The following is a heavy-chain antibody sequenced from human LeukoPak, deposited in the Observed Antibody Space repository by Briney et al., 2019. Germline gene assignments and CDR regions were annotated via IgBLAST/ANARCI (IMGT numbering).Heavy chain of an antibody. D-gene: IGHD2-15*01. Sequence: SETLSLTCAVYGGSFSGYYWSWIRQPPGKGLEWIGEINHSGSTNYNPSLKSRVTISVDTSKNQFSLKLSSVTAADTAVYYCARVKGYCSGGSCYSDWFDPWGQGTLVTVSS. V-gene: IGHV4-34*01. CDR1: GGSFSGYY. J-gene: IGHJ5*02. CDR3: ARVKGYCSGGSCYSDWFDP. CDR2: INHSGST.